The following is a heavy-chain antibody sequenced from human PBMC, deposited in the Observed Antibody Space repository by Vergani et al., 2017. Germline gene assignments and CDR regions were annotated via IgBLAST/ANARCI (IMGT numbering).Heavy chain of an antibody. CDR2: IYYSGST. V-gene: IGHV4-31*03. CDR3: ARDLGGDYYEIRYFDL. D-gene: IGHD3-22*01. Sequence: QVQLQESGPGLVKPSQTLSLTCTVSGGSISSGGYYWSWIRQHPGKGMEWIGYIYYSGSTYYNPSLKSRVTISVDTSKNQFSLKLSSVTAADTAVYYCARDLGGDYYEIRYFDLWGRGTLVTVSS. J-gene: IGHJ2*01. CDR1: GGSISSGGYY.